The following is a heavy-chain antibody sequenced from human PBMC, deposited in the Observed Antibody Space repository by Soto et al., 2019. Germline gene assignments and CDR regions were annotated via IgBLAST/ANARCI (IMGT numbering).Heavy chain of an antibody. V-gene: IGHV3-30-3*01. CDR3: ARDRPSPYCSSTSCSSYFDY. Sequence: GGSLRLSCAASGFTFSTYAMQWVRQAPGKGLEWVAVISYDGSNKYYADSVKGRFTISRDNSKNTLYLQMNSLRAEDTAVYYCARDRPSPYCSSTSCSSYFDYWGRGTLVTVSS. J-gene: IGHJ4*02. CDR2: ISYDGSNK. D-gene: IGHD2-2*01. CDR1: GFTFSTYA.